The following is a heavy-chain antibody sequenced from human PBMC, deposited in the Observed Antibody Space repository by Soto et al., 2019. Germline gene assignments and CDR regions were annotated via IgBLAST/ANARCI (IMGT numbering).Heavy chain of an antibody. D-gene: IGHD5-18*01. Sequence: PGGSLRLSCAASGFTFSSYWMSWVRQAPGKGLEWVANIKQDGSEKYYVDSVKGRFTISRDNAKNSLYLQMNSLRAEDTAVYYCARDLSVSYGYPGYFDYWGQGTLVTVSS. CDR1: GFTFSSYW. CDR3: ARDLSVSYGYPGYFDY. J-gene: IGHJ4*02. V-gene: IGHV3-7*04. CDR2: IKQDGSEK.